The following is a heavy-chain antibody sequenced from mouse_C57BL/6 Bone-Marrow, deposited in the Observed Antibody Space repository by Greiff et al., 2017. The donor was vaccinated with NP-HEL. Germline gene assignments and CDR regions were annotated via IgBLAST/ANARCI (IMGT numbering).Heavy chain of an antibody. CDR1: GFSINSDCY. J-gene: IGHJ2*01. CDR2: TFYSGIT. D-gene: IGHD1-1*01. V-gene: IGHV3-3*01. CDR3: ARYYGSSYDFDY. Sequence: EVQLVESGPSLVRPSQTLSLTCTVTGFSINSDCYWIWIRQFPGNKLEYIGYTFYSGITYYNPSLESRTYITRDTSKNQFSLKLSSGTTEDTATYYCARYYGSSYDFDYWGQGTTLTVSS.